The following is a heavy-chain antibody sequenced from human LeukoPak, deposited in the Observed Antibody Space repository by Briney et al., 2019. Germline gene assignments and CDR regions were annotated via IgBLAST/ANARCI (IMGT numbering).Heavy chain of an antibody. Sequence: SETLSLTCTVSGGSISSYYWSWIRQPPGKGLEWIGYIYYSGSTNYNPSLKSRVTISVDTSKNQFSLKLSSVTAADTAVYYCAKLYSSSDFDYSGQGTLVTVSS. CDR3: AKLYSSSDFDY. D-gene: IGHD6-6*01. V-gene: IGHV4-59*01. CDR1: GGSISSYY. J-gene: IGHJ4*02. CDR2: IYYSGST.